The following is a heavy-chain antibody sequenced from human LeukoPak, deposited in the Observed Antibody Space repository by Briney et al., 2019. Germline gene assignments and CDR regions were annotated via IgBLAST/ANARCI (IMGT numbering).Heavy chain of an antibody. V-gene: IGHV4-4*07. D-gene: IGHD6-13*01. CDR3: ARDGTAGQQSYYYYMDV. J-gene: IGHJ6*03. CDR2: IYTSGST. Sequence: SETLSLTCTVPGASISNYYWSWIRQPAGKALEWLGRIYTSGSTNYNPSLNSRVTMSVDTSKNHFSLKLTSVTAADTALYYCARDGTAGQQSYYYYMDVWGKGTPVTVSS. CDR1: GASISNYY.